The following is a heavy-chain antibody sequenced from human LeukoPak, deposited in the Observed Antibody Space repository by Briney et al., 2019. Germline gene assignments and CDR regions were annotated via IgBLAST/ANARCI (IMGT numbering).Heavy chain of an antibody. D-gene: IGHD1-26*01. Sequence: PAGGSLRLSCAASGFIFSTYWMHWVRQAPGKGLVWVAFIRYDGSNKYYADSVKGRFTISRDNSKNTLYLQMNSLRAEDTAVYYCARLLTEWEPTDYWGQGTLVTVSS. CDR2: IRYDGSNK. CDR1: GFIFSTYW. J-gene: IGHJ4*02. CDR3: ARLLTEWEPTDY. V-gene: IGHV3-30*02.